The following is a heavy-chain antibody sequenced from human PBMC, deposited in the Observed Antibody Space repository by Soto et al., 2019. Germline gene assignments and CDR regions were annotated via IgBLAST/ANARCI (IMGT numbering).Heavy chain of an antibody. Sequence: QVQLVQSGAEVKKPGASVKVSCKTSGYTFTGYNIHWIRQAPGQGLEWMGWINPNSGDTNYSQEFQGRVTMTSDTSITTAYVELTRLRSDDTAVYYCARREQWLENFDYWGQGTLVTVSS. J-gene: IGHJ4*02. D-gene: IGHD6-19*01. V-gene: IGHV1-2*02. CDR1: GYTFTGYN. CDR3: ARREQWLENFDY. CDR2: INPNSGDT.